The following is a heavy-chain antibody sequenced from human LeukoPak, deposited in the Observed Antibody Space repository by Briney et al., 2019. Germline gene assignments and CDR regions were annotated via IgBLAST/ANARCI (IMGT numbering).Heavy chain of an antibody. Sequence: SGPTLVKPTQTLTLTCSFSGFSLSTSGVGVGWIRQPPGKALEWLALIYWDDGKRYSPSLESRLTITKDTSKNQVVLIMTNIDPVDTATYYCAHRGDSPFDSWGQGTLVTVSS. J-gene: IGHJ4*02. D-gene: IGHD2-21*01. CDR2: IYWDDGK. V-gene: IGHV2-5*02. CDR1: GFSLSTSGVG. CDR3: AHRGDSPFDS.